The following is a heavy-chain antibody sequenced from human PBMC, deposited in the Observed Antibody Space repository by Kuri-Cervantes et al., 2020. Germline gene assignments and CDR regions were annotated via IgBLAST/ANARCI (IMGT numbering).Heavy chain of an antibody. V-gene: IGHV4-61*02. D-gene: IGHD3-10*01. CDR3: ARSFGANHYYGMDV. J-gene: IGHJ6*02. CDR2: IYTSGST. Sequence: SETLSLTCTVSGGSISSGSYYWSWIRQPAGKGLEWIGRIYTSGSTNYNPSLKSRVTISVDKSKNQFSLKLSSVTAADTAVYYCARSFGANHYYGMDVWGQGTTVTVSS. CDR1: GGSISSGSYY.